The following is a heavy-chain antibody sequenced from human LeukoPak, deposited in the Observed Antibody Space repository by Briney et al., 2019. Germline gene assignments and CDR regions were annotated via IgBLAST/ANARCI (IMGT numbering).Heavy chain of an antibody. D-gene: IGHD3-10*01. CDR3: ARARLYGSGSYYRY. J-gene: IGHJ4*02. CDR2: IIPIFGTA. Sequence: GASVKVSCKASGGTFSSYAISWVRQVPGQGLEWMGGIIPIFGTANYAQKFQGRVTITTDESTSTAYMELSSLRSEDTAVYYCARARLYGSGSYYRYWGQGTLVTVSS. V-gene: IGHV1-69*05. CDR1: GGTFSSYA.